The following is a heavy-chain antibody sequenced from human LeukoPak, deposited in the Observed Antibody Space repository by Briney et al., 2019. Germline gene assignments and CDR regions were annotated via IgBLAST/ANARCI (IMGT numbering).Heavy chain of an antibody. J-gene: IGHJ4*02. CDR3: ARHHQGYSYGYGFDY. D-gene: IGHD5-18*01. CDR1: GYVFTSYW. Sequence: GESLKISCKGSGYVFTSYWISWVRQMPGKGMEWMGRIDPSDSYTNYSPSFQGHVTISADKSISTAYLQWSSLKASDTAMYYCARHHQGYSYGYGFDYWGQGTLVSVSS. V-gene: IGHV5-10-1*01. CDR2: IDPSDSYT.